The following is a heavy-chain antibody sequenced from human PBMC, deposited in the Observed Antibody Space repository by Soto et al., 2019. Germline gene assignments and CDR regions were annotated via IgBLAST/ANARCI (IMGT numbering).Heavy chain of an antibody. CDR3: ASRAAGITGGEGDY. J-gene: IGHJ4*02. CDR2: IIPILGIA. Sequence: ASVKVSCKASGGTFSSYTISWVRQAPGQGLEWMGRIIPILGIANYAQRFQGRVTITADKSTSTAYMELSSLRSEDTAVYYCASRAAGITGGEGDYWGQGTLVTVSP. D-gene: IGHD1-20*01. V-gene: IGHV1-69*02. CDR1: GGTFSSYT.